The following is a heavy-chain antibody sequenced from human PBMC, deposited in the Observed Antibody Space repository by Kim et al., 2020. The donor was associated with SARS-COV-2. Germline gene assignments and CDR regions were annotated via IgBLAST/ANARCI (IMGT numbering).Heavy chain of an antibody. V-gene: IGHV7-4-1*02. CDR1: GYTFTSYA. D-gene: IGHD3-10*01. CDR3: ARDFTAPRYGSGSYNWFDP. J-gene: IGHJ5*02. Sequence: ASVKVSCKASGYTFTSYAMNWVRQAPGQGLEWMGWINTNTGNPTYAQGFTGRFVFSLDTSVSTAYLQISSLKAEDTAVYYCARDFTAPRYGSGSYNWFDPWGQGTLVTVSS. CDR2: INTNTGNP.